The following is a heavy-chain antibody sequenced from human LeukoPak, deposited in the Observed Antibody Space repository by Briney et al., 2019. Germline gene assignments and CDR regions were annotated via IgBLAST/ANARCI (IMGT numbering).Heavy chain of an antibody. CDR2: IYYSGTT. D-gene: IGHD3-22*01. CDR1: RGSISSSSYY. CDR3: ASQYYYDDSGYSPFDY. V-gene: IGHV4-39*01. J-gene: IGHJ4*02. Sequence: PSETLSLTCTVSRGSISSSSYYWGWIRQPPGKGLEWIGSIYYSGTTYYNPSFKSRVTISVDTSNNQFSLKLSSVTAADTAVYFCASQYYYDDSGYSPFDYWGQGTLVTVSS.